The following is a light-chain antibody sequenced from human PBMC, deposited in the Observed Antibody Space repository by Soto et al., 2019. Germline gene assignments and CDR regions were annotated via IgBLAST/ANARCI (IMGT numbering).Light chain of an antibody. CDR2: EVS. J-gene: IGLJ1*01. CDR1: SCDVGGYNY. V-gene: IGLV2-14*01. CDR3: NSYTSKSTGV. Sequence: QSALTQPASVSGSPGQSITISCTGTSCDVGGYNYVSWYQHHPGKAPKLIIYEVSNRPSGVSNRFSGSKSGNTASLTISGLQAEDEADYYCNSYTSKSTGVFGTGTKVTVL.